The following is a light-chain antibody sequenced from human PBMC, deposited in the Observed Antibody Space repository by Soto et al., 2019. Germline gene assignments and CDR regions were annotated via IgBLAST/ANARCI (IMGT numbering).Light chain of an antibody. CDR3: QQHCSSPWT. CDR1: QSVTSDY. V-gene: IGKV3-20*01. J-gene: IGKJ1*01. Sequence: DIVLTQSPGTLSLSPGESAALSCRASQSVTSDYLVWYRQKPGQAPRLLIYAVSSGAAGIPDRFSGSGSGTDFTLTITRLEPEDSAVYYCQQHCSSPWTFGQGTSVEV. CDR2: AVS.